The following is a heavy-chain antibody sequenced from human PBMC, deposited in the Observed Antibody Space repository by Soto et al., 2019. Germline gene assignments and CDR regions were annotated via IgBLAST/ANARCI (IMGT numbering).Heavy chain of an antibody. D-gene: IGHD4-17*01. Sequence: ASVKVSCKASGYTFTSYGISWVRQAPGQGLKWMGWISAYNGNTNYAQKFQGRVTMTTDTSTSTAYMELRSLRSDDTAVYYCARENYGDYVFDPWGQGTLVTVSS. V-gene: IGHV1-18*04. CDR3: ARENYGDYVFDP. CDR2: ISAYNGNT. J-gene: IGHJ5*02. CDR1: GYTFTSYG.